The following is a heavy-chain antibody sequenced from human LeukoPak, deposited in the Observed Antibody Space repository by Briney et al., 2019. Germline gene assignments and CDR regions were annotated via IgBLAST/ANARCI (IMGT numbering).Heavy chain of an antibody. J-gene: IGHJ4*02. CDR1: GFTFSSYS. CDR2: ISSSSSYI. D-gene: IGHD3-22*01. CDR3: ARDGSHYYDSSGYFY. Sequence: GGSLRLSCAASGFTFSSYSMNWVRQAPGKGLEWVSSISSSSSYIYYADSVKGRFTISRDNAKNSLYLQMNSLRAEDTAVYNCARDGSHYYDSSGYFYWGQGTLVTVSS. V-gene: IGHV3-21*01.